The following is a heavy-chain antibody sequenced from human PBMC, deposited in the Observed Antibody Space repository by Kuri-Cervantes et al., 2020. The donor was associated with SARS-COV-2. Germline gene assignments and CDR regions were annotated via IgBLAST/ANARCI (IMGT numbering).Heavy chain of an antibody. J-gene: IGHJ4*02. Sequence: ASVKVSCKASGYTFTSYGISWVRQAPGQGLEWMGWISAYNGNTNYAQKLQGRVTMTTDTSTSTAYMELRSLGSDDTAVYHCARDGGYSYGYDKLRYYFDYWGRGTLVTVSS. CDR3: ARDGGYSYGYDKLRYYFDY. CDR1: GYTFTSYG. V-gene: IGHV1-18*01. CDR2: ISAYNGNT. D-gene: IGHD5-18*01.